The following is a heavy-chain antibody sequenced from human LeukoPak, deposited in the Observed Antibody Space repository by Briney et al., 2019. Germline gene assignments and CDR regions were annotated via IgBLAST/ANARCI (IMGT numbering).Heavy chain of an antibody. CDR3: AKGVVVPAAFDWFDP. Sequence: PGGSLRLSCAASGFTFSSYGMHWVRQAPGKGLGWVAFIRYDGSNKYHADSVKGRFTISRDNSKNTLYLQMNSLRAEDTAVYYCAKGVVVPAAFDWFDPWGQGTLVTVSS. CDR1: GFTFSSYG. CDR2: IRYDGSNK. J-gene: IGHJ5*02. D-gene: IGHD2-2*01. V-gene: IGHV3-30*02.